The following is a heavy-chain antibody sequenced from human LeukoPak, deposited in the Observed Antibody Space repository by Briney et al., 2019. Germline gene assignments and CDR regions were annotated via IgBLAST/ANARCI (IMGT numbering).Heavy chain of an antibody. D-gene: IGHD3-9*01. V-gene: IGHV1-2*02. CDR3: ARVHATGYFSLDLGY. CDR2: INPNTGGT. CDR1: GYTFTGYF. Sequence: AASVKVSCKASGYTFTGYFMHWVRQAPGQGLDWMGWINPNTGGTKYAQKFQGRVTMTRDTSIGTAYMELSTVTSDDTAVYFCARVHATGYFSLDLGYWGQGTLVTVPS. J-gene: IGHJ4*02.